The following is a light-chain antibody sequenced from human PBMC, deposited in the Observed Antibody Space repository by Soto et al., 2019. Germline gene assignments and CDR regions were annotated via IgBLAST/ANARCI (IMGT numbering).Light chain of an antibody. V-gene: IGKV3-15*01. CDR1: QFVSSR. CDR2: DTS. J-gene: IGKJ1*01. Sequence: DIVVTQSPATLSASPGERVTLSCRASQFVSSRLSWYQRRPGQDPRLLIYDTSTRGPAISARCSSSGSGTAFSVTISSMQSADFAVYYCQEYIQWPPWMFGPGTTVDIK. CDR3: QEYIQWPPWM.